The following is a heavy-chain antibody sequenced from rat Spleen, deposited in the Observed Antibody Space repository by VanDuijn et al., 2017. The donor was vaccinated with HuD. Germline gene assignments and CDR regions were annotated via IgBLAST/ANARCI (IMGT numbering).Heavy chain of an antibody. Sequence: EVQLQESGPGLVKPSQSLSLTCSVTGYSITSNYWGWIRKFPGNKMEWIGHINYSGSTTYNPSLKSRISITRDTSKNQFFLQLNSVTTEDTATYYCTRPLPGSHYFDYWGQGVMVTVSS. CDR2: INYSGST. V-gene: IGHV3-1*01. CDR1: GYSITSNY. J-gene: IGHJ2*01. D-gene: IGHD1-4*01. CDR3: TRPLPGSHYFDY.